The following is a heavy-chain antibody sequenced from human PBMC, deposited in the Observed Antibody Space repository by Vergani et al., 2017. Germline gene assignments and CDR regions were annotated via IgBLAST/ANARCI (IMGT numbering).Heavy chain of an antibody. Sequence: QVQLVQSGAEVKKPGSSVKVSCKASGGTFSSYAISWVRQAPGQGLEWMGGIIPIFGSANYAQKFQGRVTITEDGSTSTAYMELSSLRSEDTAVYYCARDYYGSGSFGGKIFDYWGQGTLVTVYS. D-gene: IGHD3-10*01. CDR2: IIPIFGSA. CDR1: GGTFSSYA. J-gene: IGHJ4*02. CDR3: ARDYYGSGSFGGKIFDY. V-gene: IGHV1-69*01.